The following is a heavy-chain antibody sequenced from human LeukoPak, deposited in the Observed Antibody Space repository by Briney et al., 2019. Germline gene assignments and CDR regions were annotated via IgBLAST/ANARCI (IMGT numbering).Heavy chain of an antibody. J-gene: IGHJ6*03. CDR2: INSDGSST. CDR3: ARDHLLLNYYMDV. Sequence: GGSLRLSCAGSGFTLSSYWMHWVRQAPGKGLVWVSRINSDGSSTSYADSVKGRFTISRDNAKNTLYLQMNSLRAEDTAVYYCARDHLLLNYYMDVWGKGTTVTISS. D-gene: IGHD3-9*01. V-gene: IGHV3-74*01. CDR1: GFTLSSYW.